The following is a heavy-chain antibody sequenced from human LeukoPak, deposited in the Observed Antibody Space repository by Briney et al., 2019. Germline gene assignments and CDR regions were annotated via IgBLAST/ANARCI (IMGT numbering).Heavy chain of an antibody. Sequence: GGSLRLSCAASGFTFSSYAMSWVRHAPGKGLEWVSAISGSGGSTYYADSVKGRFTISRDNSKNTLYLQMNSLRAEDTAVYYCARYCSSTSCYRSPDAFDIWGQGTMVTVSS. CDR3: ARYCSSTSCYRSPDAFDI. D-gene: IGHD2-2*01. CDR2: ISGSGGST. CDR1: GFTFSSYA. J-gene: IGHJ3*02. V-gene: IGHV3-23*01.